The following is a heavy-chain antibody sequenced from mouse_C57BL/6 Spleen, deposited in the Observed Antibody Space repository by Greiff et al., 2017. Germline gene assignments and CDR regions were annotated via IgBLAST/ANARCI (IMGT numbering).Heavy chain of an antibody. J-gene: IGHJ3*01. V-gene: IGHV5-17*01. CDR1: GFPFSDYG. CDR3: ARAYDGYSAWFAC. CDR2: IRRGSSTI. Sequence: EVKLVESGGGLVKPGGSLKLPCAAPGFPFSDYGMHWVRQAPEKGLEWFAYIRRGSSTIYYADTVKGRFTISRDNAKNTLFLQMTSLRSEDTAMYYCARAYDGYSAWFACWGQGTLVTVSA. D-gene: IGHD2-3*01.